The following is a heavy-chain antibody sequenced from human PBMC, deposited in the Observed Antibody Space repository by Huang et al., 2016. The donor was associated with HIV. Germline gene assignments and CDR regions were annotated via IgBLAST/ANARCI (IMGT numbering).Heavy chain of an antibody. CDR3: AKGGSAAAVLDF. Sequence: QVQLVESGGGVVQPGRSLRISCAASGFTFSRYGMHWVRQGPGKGLGCVAVISYDAKTKYYADSGKGRFSISRDNSKTTVYLQLNSLRLEDTAVYYCAKGGSAAAVLDFWGQGTLVTVSS. D-gene: IGHD6-13*01. CDR1: GFTFSRYG. V-gene: IGHV3-30*18. CDR2: ISYDAKTK. J-gene: IGHJ4*02.